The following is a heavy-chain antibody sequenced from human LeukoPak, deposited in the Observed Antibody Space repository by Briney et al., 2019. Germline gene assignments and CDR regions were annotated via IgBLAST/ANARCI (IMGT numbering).Heavy chain of an antibody. D-gene: IGHD1-1*01. CDR3: ARVSWFPGTSYYYMDV. V-gene: IGHV4-59*01. J-gene: IGHJ6*03. CDR1: GGSISSYY. CDR2: IHYSGST. Sequence: SETLSLTCTVSGGSISSYYWSWIRQPPGKGLIWIGYIHYSGSTNYNPSLKSRVTISVDTSKNQFSLKLSSVTAADTAVYYCARVSWFPGTSYYYMDVWGRGTTVTVSS.